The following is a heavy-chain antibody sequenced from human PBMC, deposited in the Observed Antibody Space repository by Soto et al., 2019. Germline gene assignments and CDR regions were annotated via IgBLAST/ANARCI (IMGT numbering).Heavy chain of an antibody. V-gene: IGHV3-23*01. J-gene: IGHJ3*02. CDR3: AKDVGERDYGDYDTPDAFDI. Sequence: GGSLRLSCAASGFTFSSYAMSWVRQAPGKGLEWVSAISGSGGSTYYADSVKGRFTISRDNSKNTLYLQMNSLRAEDTAVYYCAKDVGERDYGDYDTPDAFDIWGQGTMVTVSS. CDR2: ISGSGGST. D-gene: IGHD4-17*01. CDR1: GFTFSSYA.